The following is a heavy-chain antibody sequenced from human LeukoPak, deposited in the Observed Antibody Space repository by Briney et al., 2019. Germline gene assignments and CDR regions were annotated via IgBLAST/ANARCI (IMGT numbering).Heavy chain of an antibody. D-gene: IGHD3-10*01. Sequence: GRSLRLSCAASGFTFSSYGMHWVRQAPGKRLEWVAVIWYDGSNKYYADSVKGRFTISRDNSKNTLYLQLNSLRAEDTAVYYCARGVRGVISWFDPWGQGTLVTVSS. V-gene: IGHV3-33*01. J-gene: IGHJ5*02. CDR1: GFTFSSYG. CDR2: IWYDGSNK. CDR3: ARGVRGVISWFDP.